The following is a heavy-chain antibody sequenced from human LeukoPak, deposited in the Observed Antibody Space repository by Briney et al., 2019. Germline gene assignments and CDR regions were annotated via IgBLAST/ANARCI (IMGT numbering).Heavy chain of an antibody. CDR2: INPNSGGT. CDR1: GYTFTGYY. Sequence: ASVTVSCAASGYTFTGYYMHWVRQAPGQGLEWMGWINPNSGGTNYAQKFQGRVTMTRDTSISTAYMELSRLRSDDTAVYYCARDGDFWSGYYTTVCWGQGTLVTVSS. CDR3: ARDGDFWSGYYTTVC. D-gene: IGHD3-3*01. J-gene: IGHJ4*02. V-gene: IGHV1-2*02.